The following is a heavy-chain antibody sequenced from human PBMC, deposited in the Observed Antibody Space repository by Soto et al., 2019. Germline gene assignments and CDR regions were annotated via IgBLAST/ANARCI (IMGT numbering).Heavy chain of an antibody. J-gene: IGHJ4*02. CDR2: INVGDGNT. CDR1: GYIFTDYA. CDR3: ARADSLYSSSSEDY. Sequence: ASVKVSCKASGYIFTDYAMHWVRQAPGQRLEWMGWINVGDGNTKYSQKFQGRVTFTRDPSASTAYMDLSSLRSEDTAVYYCARADSLYSSSSEDYWGQGTLVTVSS. V-gene: IGHV1-3*01. D-gene: IGHD6-6*01.